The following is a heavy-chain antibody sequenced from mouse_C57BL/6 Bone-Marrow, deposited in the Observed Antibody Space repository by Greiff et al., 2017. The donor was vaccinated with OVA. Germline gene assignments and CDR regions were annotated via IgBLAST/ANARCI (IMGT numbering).Heavy chain of an antibody. CDR2: INPNNGGT. J-gene: IGHJ3*01. CDR3: ARGAYDYDRFAY. Sequence: EVQLQESGPELVKPGASVKIPCKASGYTFTDYNMDWVKQSHGKSLEWIGDINPNNGGTIYNQKFKGKATLTVDKSSSTAYMELRSLTSEDTAVYYCARGAYDYDRFAYWGQGTLVTVSA. D-gene: IGHD2-4*01. CDR1: GYTFTDYN. V-gene: IGHV1-18*01.